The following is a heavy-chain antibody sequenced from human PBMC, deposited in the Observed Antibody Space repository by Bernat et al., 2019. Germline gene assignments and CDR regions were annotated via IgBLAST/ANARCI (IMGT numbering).Heavy chain of an antibody. V-gene: IGHV3-23*01. CDR1: GFTFSSYA. Sequence: EVQLLDSGGGLVQPGGSLRLSCSASGFTFSSYAMSWVRQAPGKGLEWVPAISGSGGSTYYAESVKGRFTISRDNSKNTLYLQMNSLRAEDTAVYYCAKDYRLVRRGVIILYYFDYWGQGTLVTVSS. CDR3: AKDYRLVRRGVIILYYFDY. D-gene: IGHD3-10*01. CDR2: ISGSGGST. J-gene: IGHJ4*02.